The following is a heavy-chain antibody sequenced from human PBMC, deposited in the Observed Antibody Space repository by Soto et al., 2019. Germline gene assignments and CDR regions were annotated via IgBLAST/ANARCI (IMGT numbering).Heavy chain of an antibody. CDR3: ARLVGQQLPHLDY. D-gene: IGHD6-13*01. V-gene: IGHV5-51*01. J-gene: IGHJ4*02. Sequence: GESLKISCKGSGYSFTSYWIGWVRQMPGKGLAWMGIIYPGESDTRYSPSFQGQVTISADKSISTAYLQWSSLKAADTAMYYCARLVGQQLPHLDYWGQGTLVTVSS. CDR2: IYPGESDT. CDR1: GYSFTSYW.